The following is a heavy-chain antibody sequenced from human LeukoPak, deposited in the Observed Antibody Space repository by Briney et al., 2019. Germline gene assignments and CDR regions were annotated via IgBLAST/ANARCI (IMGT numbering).Heavy chain of an antibody. J-gene: IGHJ4*02. CDR2: INPNSGGT. CDR1: GYTFTGYY. D-gene: IGHD3-22*01. CDR3: ARPDYYDSSGFGY. V-gene: IGHV1-2*02. Sequence: ASVKVSCKASGYTFTGYYMHWVRQAPGQGLEWMGWINPNSGGTNYAQKFQGRVTMTRDTSISTAYMELSRLRSDDTAVYYCARPDYYDSSGFGYWGQGTLVTVSS.